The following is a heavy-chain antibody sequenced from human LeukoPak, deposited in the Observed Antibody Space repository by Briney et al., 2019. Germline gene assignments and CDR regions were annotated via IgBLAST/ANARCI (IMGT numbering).Heavy chain of an antibody. V-gene: IGHV3-53*04. J-gene: IGHJ4*02. Sequence: GGSLRLSCAASGFTVSSNYMSWVRQAPGKGLEWVSVIYSGGSTYYADSVKGRFTISRHNSKNTLYLQMNSLRAEDTAVYYCARDYYDSSGYYYLDYWGQGTLVTVSS. D-gene: IGHD3-22*01. CDR2: IYSGGST. CDR3: ARDYYDSSGYYYLDY. CDR1: GFTVSSNY.